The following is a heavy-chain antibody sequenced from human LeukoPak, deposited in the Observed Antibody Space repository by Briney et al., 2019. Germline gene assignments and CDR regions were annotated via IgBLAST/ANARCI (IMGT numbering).Heavy chain of an antibody. CDR1: GGTFSSYG. CDR2: INPSGGRT. Sequence: ASVKVSCKASGGTFSSYGISWVRQAPGQGLEWMGIINPSGGRTSYAQKFQGRVTMTRDTSTSTVYMELSSLRSEDTAVYYCARDPYASGSYLLDYWGQGTLVTVSS. D-gene: IGHD3-10*01. J-gene: IGHJ4*02. V-gene: IGHV1-46*01. CDR3: ARDPYASGSYLLDY.